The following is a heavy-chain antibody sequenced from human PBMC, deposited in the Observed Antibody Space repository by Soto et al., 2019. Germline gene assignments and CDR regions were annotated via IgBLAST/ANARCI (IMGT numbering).Heavy chain of an antibody. J-gene: IGHJ5*02. V-gene: IGHV1-3*01. CDR3: GRGIATGQLDP. Sequence: ASVKVSCKASGYTFTRYTMNWVRQAPGQRLEWMGWINPDNGNTKSSQKFQDRVIITRDTSASTAYMGLSSLRSEDTAVYYCGRGIATGQLDPWGQGPLVTVSS. CDR1: GYTFTRYT. CDR2: INPDNGNT. D-gene: IGHD2-15*01.